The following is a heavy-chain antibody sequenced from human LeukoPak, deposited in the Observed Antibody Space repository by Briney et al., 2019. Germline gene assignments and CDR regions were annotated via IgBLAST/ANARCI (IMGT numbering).Heavy chain of an antibody. J-gene: IGHJ4*02. CDR3: AKAPSVSSGWFDY. V-gene: IGHV3-23*01. Sequence: GGSLRLFCAASGFPFNTYAMTWVRQAPGKGLGWVSCISGSGGTTYYADSVEGPFTISRDNSGNTLYLQMSSLRAEDTAVYYCAKAPSVSSGWFDYWGQGTLVTVSS. D-gene: IGHD6-25*01. CDR1: GFPFNTYA. CDR2: ISGSGGTT.